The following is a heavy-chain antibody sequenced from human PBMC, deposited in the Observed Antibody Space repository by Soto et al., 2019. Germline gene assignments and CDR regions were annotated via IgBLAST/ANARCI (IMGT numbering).Heavy chain of an antibody. Sequence: SETLSLTCAVYGGSFSGYYWSWIRQPPGKGLEWIGEINHSGSTNYNPSLKSRVTISVDTSKDQFSLKLSSVTAADTAVYYCARGFSIGWFDPWGQGTLVTVSS. CDR2: INHSGST. J-gene: IGHJ5*02. CDR1: GGSFSGYY. CDR3: ARGFSIGWFDP. V-gene: IGHV4-34*01.